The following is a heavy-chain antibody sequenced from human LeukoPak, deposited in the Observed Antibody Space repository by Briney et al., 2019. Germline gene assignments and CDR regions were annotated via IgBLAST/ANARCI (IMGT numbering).Heavy chain of an antibody. CDR1: GYTFTSHA. CDR2: INAGNGNT. D-gene: IGHD3-22*01. V-gene: IGHV1-3*01. J-gene: IGHJ3*02. Sequence: ASVKVSCKASGYTFTSHAMHWVRQAPGQRLEWMGWINAGNGNTKYSQKFQGRVTITRDTSASTAYMELSSLRSEDTAVYYCAMRYDSSGYPAGAFDIWGQGTMVTVSS. CDR3: AMRYDSSGYPAGAFDI.